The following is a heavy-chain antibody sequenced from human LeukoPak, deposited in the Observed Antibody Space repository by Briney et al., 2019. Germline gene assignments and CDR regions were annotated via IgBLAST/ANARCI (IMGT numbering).Heavy chain of an antibody. J-gene: IGHJ4*02. CDR3: ARRMRHCSGGTCYSQPDFDY. V-gene: IGHV4-61*02. CDR2: IYSSGST. CDR1: GGSISSGNYY. D-gene: IGHD2-15*01. Sequence: PSETLSLTCTVSGGSISSGNYYWTWLRQPAGKGLKWIGRIYSSGSTSNNPSLKSRVTISVDTSKNQFSLRLSSVTAADTAVYYCARRMRHCSGGTCYSQPDFDYWGQGTLVTVSS.